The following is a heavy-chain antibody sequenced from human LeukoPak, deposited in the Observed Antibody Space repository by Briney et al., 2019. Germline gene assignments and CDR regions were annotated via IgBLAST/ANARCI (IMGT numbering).Heavy chain of an antibody. V-gene: IGHV1-46*03. J-gene: IGHJ6*03. Sequence: ASVKVSCEASGYAFTSYYMHWVRQAPGRGGERMGIINPSGGSTSYAQKFQGRDTITRDTNTRTDYMEQRRQRDEDTAVYYCARDRSYGSGSYYYYMDVWGKGTTVTVSS. CDR3: ARDRSYGSGSYYYYMDV. CDR2: INPSGGST. D-gene: IGHD3-10*01. CDR1: GYAFTSYY.